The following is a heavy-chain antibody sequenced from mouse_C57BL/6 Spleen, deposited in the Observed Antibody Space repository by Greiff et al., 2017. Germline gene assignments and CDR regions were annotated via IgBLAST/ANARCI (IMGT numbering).Heavy chain of an antibody. CDR2: IYPGDGDT. CDR3: ARRDYYGSSYAMDY. Sequence: VQLQQSGAELVKPGASVKISCKASGYAFSSYWMYWVKQRPGKGLEWIGQIYPGDGDTNYNGKFKGKATLTADKSSSTAYMQRSSLTSEDSAVYFCARRDYYGSSYAMDYWGQGTSVTVSS. CDR1: GYAFSSYW. J-gene: IGHJ4*01. V-gene: IGHV1-80*01. D-gene: IGHD1-1*01.